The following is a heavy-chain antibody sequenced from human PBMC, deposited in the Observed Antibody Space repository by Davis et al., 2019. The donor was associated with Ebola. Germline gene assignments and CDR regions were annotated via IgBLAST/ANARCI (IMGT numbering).Heavy chain of an antibody. CDR1: GYSFTDYW. CDR3: ASHYGGAFDY. V-gene: IGHV5-51*01. CDR2: IYPGDSDT. Sequence: PGGSLRLSCKGSGYSFTDYWIGWVRQMPGKGLEWMGLIYPGDSDTRYSPSFQGQVTISADKSISTAYLQWGSLKASDTAMYYCASHYGGAFDYWGQGTLVTVSS. D-gene: IGHD4-23*01. J-gene: IGHJ4*02.